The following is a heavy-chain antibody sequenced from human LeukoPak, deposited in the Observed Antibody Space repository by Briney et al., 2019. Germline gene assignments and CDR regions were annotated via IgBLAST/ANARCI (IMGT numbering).Heavy chain of an antibody. J-gene: IGHJ4*02. CDR1: AFTFSRYG. Sequence: GGSLRLSCVDSAFTFSRYGFNWVRQAPGKGLEWVSFISYTSSLRYYADSVKGRFTISRDNAKNSLYLQMNSLRAEDTAVYYCARDPIGHIVVVPAAPYFDYWGQGTLVTVSS. D-gene: IGHD2-2*01. CDR2: ISYTSSLR. V-gene: IGHV3-21*04. CDR3: ARDPIGHIVVVPAAPYFDY.